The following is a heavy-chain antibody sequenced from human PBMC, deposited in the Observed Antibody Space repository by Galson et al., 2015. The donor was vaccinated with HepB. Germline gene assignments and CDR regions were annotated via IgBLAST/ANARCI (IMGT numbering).Heavy chain of an antibody. J-gene: IGHJ3*02. V-gene: IGHV1-69*04. D-gene: IGHD5-12*01. Sequence: SVKVSCKASGGTFSSYAISWVRQAPGQGLEWMGRIIPILGIANYAQKFQGRVTITADKSTSTAYMELSSLRSEDTAVYYCARSYVIVATSWDAFDIWGQGTMVTVSS. CDR3: ARSYVIVATSWDAFDI. CDR1: GGTFSSYA. CDR2: IIPILGIA.